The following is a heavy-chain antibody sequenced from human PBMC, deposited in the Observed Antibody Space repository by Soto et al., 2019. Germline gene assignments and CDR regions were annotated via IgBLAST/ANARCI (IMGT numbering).Heavy chain of an antibody. V-gene: IGHV6-1*02. CDR3: ARDKHDYFSRGIGFDT. D-gene: IGHD4-17*01. CDR2: TYYRSKRYN. CDR1: GDSVSSNGAA. Sequence: QVQLQQSGPGLVKPSQTLSLTCAISGDSVSSNGAAWNWIRQSPSRGLEWLGRTYYRSKRYNDYAVSVKSRININPDTSKSQFSLQLNSVTPADTAVYYCARDKHDYFSRGIGFDTWGQGILVTVSS. J-gene: IGHJ5*02.